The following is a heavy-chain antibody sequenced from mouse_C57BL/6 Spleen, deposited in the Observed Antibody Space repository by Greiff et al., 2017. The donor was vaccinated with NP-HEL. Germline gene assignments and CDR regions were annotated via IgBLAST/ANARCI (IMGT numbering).Heavy chain of an antibody. Sequence: EVQVVESGGGLVKPGGSLKLSCAASGFTFSDYGMHWVRQAPEKGLEWVAYISSGSSTIYYADTVKGRFTISRDNAKNTLFLQMTSLRSEDTAMYYCATLTLAYWGQGTLVTVSA. CDR3: ATLTLAY. V-gene: IGHV5-17*01. D-gene: IGHD4-1*01. J-gene: IGHJ3*01. CDR2: ISSGSSTI. CDR1: GFTFSDYG.